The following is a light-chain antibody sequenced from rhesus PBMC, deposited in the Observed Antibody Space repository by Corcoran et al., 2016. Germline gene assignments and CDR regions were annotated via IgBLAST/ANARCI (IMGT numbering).Light chain of an antibody. V-gene: IGLV2-13*03. CDR3: SSYGSGSTYI. CDR1: RSDIVSNNR. J-gene: IGLJ1*01. CDR2: DVN. Sequence: QAAPTQSPSVSGSPGQSLTTSGTGTRSDIVSNNRGSWYQPSPGKAPKLMIYDVNQRPSGVSHRFCGSKSGSTASLTISGLQVEDEADYCSSYGSGSTYIFGDGTRLTVL.